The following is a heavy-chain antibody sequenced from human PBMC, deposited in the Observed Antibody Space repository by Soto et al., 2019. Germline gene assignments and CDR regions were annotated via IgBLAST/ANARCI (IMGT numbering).Heavy chain of an antibody. CDR3: AHIDPEIVTVGGHGGFDY. CDR1: GFSLTSGVG. Sequence: QITLKESGPTLVRPPQTLTLTCTFSGFSLTSGVGVGWIRQPPGKALEWLALIYWDDDKRYSPSLKNRLTITQETSKNHVVLTMTNVGPVDTATYFCAHIDPEIVTVGGHGGFDYWGQGTLVTVSS. CDR2: IYWDDDK. V-gene: IGHV2-5*02. J-gene: IGHJ4*02. D-gene: IGHD5-12*01.